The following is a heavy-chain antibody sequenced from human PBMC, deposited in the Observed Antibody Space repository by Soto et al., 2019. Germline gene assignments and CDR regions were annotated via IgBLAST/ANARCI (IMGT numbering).Heavy chain of an antibody. D-gene: IGHD3-3*01. V-gene: IGHV3-33*06. CDR1: RFTFSSYG. CDR3: AKELWSGPFDY. Sequence: QVQLVESGGGVVQPGRSLRLSCAASRFTFSSYGMHWVRQAPGKGLEWVAVMWNDGSNKYYADSVKGRFTISRDNSKNTVNLQMNSLRVEDKAVYYCAKELWSGPFDYWGQGTLVTVSS. J-gene: IGHJ4*02. CDR2: MWNDGSNK.